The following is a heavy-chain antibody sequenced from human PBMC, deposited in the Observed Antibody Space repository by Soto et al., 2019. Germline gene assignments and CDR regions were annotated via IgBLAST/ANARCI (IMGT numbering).Heavy chain of an antibody. V-gene: IGHV4-59*01. Sequence: PSETLSLTSTVSGGNIISYYWSWIRQPPGKGLEWIGYIYYSGSTNYNPSLKSRVTISVDTSKNQFSLKLSSVTAADTAVYYCARAPTGAYNWYDPWGQGTLVTVPQ. CDR1: GGNIISYY. J-gene: IGHJ5*02. D-gene: IGHD4-17*01. CDR2: IYYSGST. CDR3: ARAPTGAYNWYDP.